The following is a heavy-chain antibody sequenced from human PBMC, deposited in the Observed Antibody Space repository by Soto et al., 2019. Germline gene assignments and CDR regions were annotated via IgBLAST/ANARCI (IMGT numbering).Heavy chain of an antibody. J-gene: IGHJ6*03. D-gene: IGHD3-10*01. CDR2: IYYSGST. CDR3: AKVKGWFGPGDYYYYMDV. CDR1: GGSISSYY. Sequence: SETLSLTCTVSGGSISSYYWSWIRQPPGKGLEWIGYIYYSGSTNYNPSLKSRVTISVDTSKNQFSLKLSSVTAADTAVYYCAKVKGWFGPGDYYYYMDVWGKGTTVTVSS. V-gene: IGHV4-59*01.